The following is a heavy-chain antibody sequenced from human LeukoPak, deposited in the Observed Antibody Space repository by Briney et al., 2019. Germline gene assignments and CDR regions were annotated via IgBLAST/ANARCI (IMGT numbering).Heavy chain of an antibody. CDR1: GGSISSYY. CDR3: ARVGATVTSREFFDY. Sequence: PSETLSLTCTVSGGSISSYYWSWLRQPPGTGLEGIGDIYYSGSTNYTPSLKSRVTISVDTSKNQFSLNLSSVTAADTAVYYCARVGATVTSREFFDYWGQGTLVTVSS. J-gene: IGHJ4*02. CDR2: IYYSGST. D-gene: IGHD4-17*01. V-gene: IGHV4-59*01.